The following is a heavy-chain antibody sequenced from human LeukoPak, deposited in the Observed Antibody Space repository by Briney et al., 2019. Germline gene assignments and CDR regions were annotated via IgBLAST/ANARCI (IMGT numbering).Heavy chain of an antibody. J-gene: IGHJ1*01. V-gene: IGHV3-21*01. CDR3: AKGLWFGELSKEYFQH. D-gene: IGHD3-10*01. CDR2: INTVASYI. Sequence: GGSLRLSCAASGFTFSSYSFNWVRQAPGKGLEWVSSINTVASYIYYADSVRGRFTISRDNAENSLWLQMNGLRAEDTAVYYCAKGLWFGELSKEYFQHWGQGTLVTVSS. CDR1: GFTFSSYS.